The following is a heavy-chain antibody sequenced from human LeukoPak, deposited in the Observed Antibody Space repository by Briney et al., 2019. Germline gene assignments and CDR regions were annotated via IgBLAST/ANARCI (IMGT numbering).Heavy chain of an antibody. J-gene: IGHJ5*02. Sequence: SDTLSLTCGVYGGSFSNYFRTWIRQSPAKGLEWVGEINESGDTDYNPSLKRRANISIDTSRSQFSLTLSSVTAADTAMYYCARVVGIAVVPGATEDNYFDPWGQGTQVTVSS. CDR2: INESGDT. CDR1: GGSFSNYF. D-gene: IGHD2-2*01. CDR3: ARVVGIAVVPGATEDNYFDP. V-gene: IGHV4-34*01.